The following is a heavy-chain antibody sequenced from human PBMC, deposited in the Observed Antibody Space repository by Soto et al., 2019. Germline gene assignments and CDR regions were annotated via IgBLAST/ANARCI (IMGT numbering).Heavy chain of an antibody. J-gene: IGHJ4*02. Sequence: ASVKGSCKVSGYTLTELSMHWVRQAPGKGLEWMGGFDPEDGETIYAQKFQGRVTMTEDTSTDTAYMELSSLRSEDTAVYYCARVIAAAADCDYWGQGTLVTVSS. V-gene: IGHV1-24*01. D-gene: IGHD6-13*01. CDR1: GYTLTELS. CDR3: ARVIAAAADCDY. CDR2: FDPEDGET.